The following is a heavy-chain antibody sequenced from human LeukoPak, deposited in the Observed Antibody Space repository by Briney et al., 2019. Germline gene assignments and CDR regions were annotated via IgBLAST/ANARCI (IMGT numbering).Heavy chain of an antibody. CDR3: ARELGLAAAPCDY. D-gene: IGHD6-13*01. CDR1: GFTFSSYS. Sequence: GGSLRLSCAASGFTFSSYSMNWVRQAPGKGLEWVSSISSSSSYIYYADSVKGRFTISRDNVKNSLYLQMNSLRAEDTAVYYCARELGLAAAPCDYWGQGTLVTVSS. J-gene: IGHJ4*02. V-gene: IGHV3-21*01. CDR2: ISSSSSYI.